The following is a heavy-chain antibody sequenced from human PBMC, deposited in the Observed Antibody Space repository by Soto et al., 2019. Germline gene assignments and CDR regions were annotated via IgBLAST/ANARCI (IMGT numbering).Heavy chain of an antibody. V-gene: IGHV3-23*01. Sequence: PGGSLRLSCSASGFIFSESPIYWVRQAPGKGLEWVSLISATGGGTYYADSVKGRFTISRDNSHNTLYLQVHSLTAEDTAVYYCAKDRRAGGNSAFYFDLWGQGAQVTVSS. CDR2: ISATGGGT. CDR1: GFIFSESP. J-gene: IGHJ4*02. D-gene: IGHD3-16*01. CDR3: AKDRRAGGNSAFYFDL.